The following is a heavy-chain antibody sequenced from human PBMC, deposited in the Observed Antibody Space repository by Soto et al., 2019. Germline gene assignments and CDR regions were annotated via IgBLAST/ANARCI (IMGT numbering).Heavy chain of an antibody. V-gene: IGHV3-73*02. Sequence: EVQLVESGGGLVQPGGSLKLSCAVSGFTFSVSAIHWVRQASGKGLEWVGRIRSKADNYATAYGASVKGRFSISRDDSKNTAYLQMSSLNTEDAAVYFCIRLGEWEYYDGMEVWGSGNGVTVSS. D-gene: IGHD1-26*01. CDR3: IRLGEWEYYDGMEV. CDR2: IRSKADNYAT. J-gene: IGHJ6*04. CDR1: GFTFSVSA.